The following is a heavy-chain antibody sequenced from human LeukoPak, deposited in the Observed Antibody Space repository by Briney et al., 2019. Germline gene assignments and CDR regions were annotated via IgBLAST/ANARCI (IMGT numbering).Heavy chain of an antibody. CDR2: IRSRANSYAT. CDR1: GLTFSGSA. Sequence: GGSLRLSCAAPGLTFSGSAMHWVRQASGKGLEWVGRIRSRANSYATAYAASVKGRFTISRDDSKNTAYLQMNSLKTEDTAVYYCTSRPHYYGSGSGYYYYYMDVWGKGTTVTISS. V-gene: IGHV3-73*01. D-gene: IGHD3-10*01. J-gene: IGHJ6*03. CDR3: TSRPHYYGSGSGYYYYYMDV.